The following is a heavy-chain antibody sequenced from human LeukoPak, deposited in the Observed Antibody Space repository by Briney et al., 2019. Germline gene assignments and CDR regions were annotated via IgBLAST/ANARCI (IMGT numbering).Heavy chain of an antibody. CDR3: ARNKKGDRYTYGHDY. D-gene: IGHD5-18*01. CDR1: GFTFSAYE. J-gene: IGHJ4*02. V-gene: IGHV3-48*03. CDR2: IGSSGSTV. Sequence: PGGSLRLSCAASGFTFSAYEMNWVRQAPGKGLEWVSYIGSSGSTVYYADSVKGRFTISRDNAKNSLYLQMNSLRAEDTAVYYCARNKKGDRYTYGHDYWDQGTLVTVSS.